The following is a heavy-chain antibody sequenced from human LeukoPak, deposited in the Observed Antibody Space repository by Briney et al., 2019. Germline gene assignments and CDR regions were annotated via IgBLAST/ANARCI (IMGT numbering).Heavy chain of an antibody. CDR1: GFTFSSYA. J-gene: IGHJ4*02. CDR3: AKVAAVAGTVLWYFDY. V-gene: IGHV3-23*01. D-gene: IGHD6-19*01. Sequence: GGSLRLSCAASGFTFSSYAMSWVRQAPGKGLEWVSAISGSGGSTYYADSVKGRFTISRDNSKNTLYLQMNSLRAEDTAVYYCAKVAAVAGTVLWYFDYWGQGTLVTVSS. CDR2: ISGSGGST.